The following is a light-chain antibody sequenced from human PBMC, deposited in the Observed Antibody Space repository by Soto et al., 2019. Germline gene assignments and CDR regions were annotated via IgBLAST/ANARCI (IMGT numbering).Light chain of an antibody. Sequence: QSVLTQPASVSGSPGQSITISCTGTSSDVGGYNHVSWFQQHPGKAPKLMIYEVTNRPSGVSSRFSGSKSGNTASLTISGLQADDEADYYCSSYTVDVAPYVFGTGTKVTVL. CDR1: SSDVGGYNH. V-gene: IGLV2-14*01. CDR2: EVT. J-gene: IGLJ1*01. CDR3: SSYTVDVAPYV.